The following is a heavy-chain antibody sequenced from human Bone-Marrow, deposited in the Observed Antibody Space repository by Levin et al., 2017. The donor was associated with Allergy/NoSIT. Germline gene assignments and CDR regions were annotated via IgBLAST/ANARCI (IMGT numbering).Heavy chain of an antibody. V-gene: IGHV3-11*01. CDR3: AALSSDYDLSAYAFEI. CDR1: GLTFIDHY. J-gene: IGHJ3*02. CDR2: ISSSGSTI. D-gene: IGHD3-22*01. Sequence: GESLKISCAASGLTFIDHYMSWIRQAPGKGLEWLSYISSSGSTIYYAHSVKGRFTISRDNAKNSLYLQMNGLRADDTAVYYCAALSSDYDLSAYAFEIWGRGTMVTVSS.